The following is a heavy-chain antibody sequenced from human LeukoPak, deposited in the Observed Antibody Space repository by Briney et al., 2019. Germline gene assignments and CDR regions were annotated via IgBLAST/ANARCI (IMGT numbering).Heavy chain of an antibody. V-gene: IGHV4-59*01. Sequence: SETLSLTCTVSGGSISSYYWSWIRPPPGKGLEWIGYIYYSGSTNYNPSLKSRVTISVDTSKNQFSLKLSSVTAADTAVYYCARSDYYDNAFDIWGQGTMVTVSS. D-gene: IGHD3-22*01. CDR1: GGSISSYY. J-gene: IGHJ3*02. CDR2: IYYSGST. CDR3: ARSDYYDNAFDI.